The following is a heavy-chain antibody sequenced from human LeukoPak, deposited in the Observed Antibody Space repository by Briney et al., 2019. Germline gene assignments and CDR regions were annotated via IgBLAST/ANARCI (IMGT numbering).Heavy chain of an antibody. Sequence: GGSLRLSCVASGFTFSTYWMSWVRQAPGNVPEWVANIKGDESEKNYVDSVKGRFTISRDSAKNSLYLQMNSLRAEDTAVYYCARVGSGTSYRPFDYWGQGTLVTVSS. V-gene: IGHV3-7*01. CDR1: GFTFSTYW. J-gene: IGHJ4*02. CDR3: ARVGSGTSYRPFDY. CDR2: IKGDESEK. D-gene: IGHD3-10*01.